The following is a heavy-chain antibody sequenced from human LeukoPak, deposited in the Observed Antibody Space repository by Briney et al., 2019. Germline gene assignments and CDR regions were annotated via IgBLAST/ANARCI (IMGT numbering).Heavy chain of an antibody. CDR2: IYHSGST. D-gene: IGHD1-26*01. CDR3: AREDEGATTYSAFDI. Sequence: SETLSLTCTVSGYSISSGYYWGWIRPPPGKGLEWIGSIYHSGSTYYNPSLKSRVTISVDASKNQFSLRLSSVTAADTAVYYCAREDEGATTYSAFDIWGQGTMVTVSS. CDR1: GYSISSGYY. J-gene: IGHJ3*02. V-gene: IGHV4-38-2*02.